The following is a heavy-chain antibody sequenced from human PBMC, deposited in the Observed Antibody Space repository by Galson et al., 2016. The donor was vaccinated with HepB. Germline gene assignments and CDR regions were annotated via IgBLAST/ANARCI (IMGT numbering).Heavy chain of an antibody. CDR3: ARTWSRSTTGARRSRSYYFDN. CDR1: GHPLSKYV. Sequence: SVKVSCKASGHPLSKYVISWVRQAPGQGLEWVGWISTYIRSTKYAQKLQGRVIMTTDTSTSTAYMELRGLRSDDTAIYYCARTWSRSTTGARRSRSYYFDNWGQGTRITVTS. V-gene: IGHV1-18*01. J-gene: IGHJ4*02. D-gene: IGHD6-6*01. CDR2: ISTYIRST.